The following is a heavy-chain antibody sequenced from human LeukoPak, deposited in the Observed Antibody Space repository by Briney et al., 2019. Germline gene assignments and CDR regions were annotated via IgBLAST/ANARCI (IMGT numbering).Heavy chain of an antibody. J-gene: IGHJ4*02. Sequence: PVGSLRLSCAASGFTFINAWMAWVRQAPGKGLEWVGRIKAKAHGGTIEYAAPVKGRFTISRDDSKNTLYLQMNSLKTEDTAVYYCTTDGVGVEGATYDNWGQGTLVSVSS. CDR2: IKAKAHGGTI. D-gene: IGHD1-26*01. CDR3: TTDGVGVEGATYDN. CDR1: GFTFINAW. V-gene: IGHV3-15*01.